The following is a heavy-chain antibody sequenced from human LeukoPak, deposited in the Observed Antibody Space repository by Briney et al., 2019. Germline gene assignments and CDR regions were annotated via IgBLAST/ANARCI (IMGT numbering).Heavy chain of an antibody. Sequence: PGGSLRLSCAASGFTFSSYGMHWVRQAPGKGLEWVAVIWYDGSNKYYADSVKGRFTISRDNSKNTLYLQMNSLRAEDTAVYYWARDLLGYCSGGSCCSRPLGYWGQGTLVTVSS. CDR1: GFTFSSYG. D-gene: IGHD2-15*01. V-gene: IGHV3-33*01. J-gene: IGHJ4*02. CDR3: ARDLLGYCSGGSCCSRPLGY. CDR2: IWYDGSNK.